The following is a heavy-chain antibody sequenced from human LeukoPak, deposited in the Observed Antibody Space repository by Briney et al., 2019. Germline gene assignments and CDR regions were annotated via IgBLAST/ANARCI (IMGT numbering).Heavy chain of an antibody. V-gene: IGHV3-30-3*01. Sequence: GGSLRLSCAASGFTFSSYAMHWVRQAPGKGLEGVAVISYDGSNKYCADSVKGRFTISRDNSKNTLYLQMNSLRAEDTAAYYCARDRGAYSGYGGDWGQGTLVTVSS. J-gene: IGHJ4*02. D-gene: IGHD5-12*01. CDR3: ARDRGAYSGYGGD. CDR2: ISYDGSNK. CDR1: GFTFSSYA.